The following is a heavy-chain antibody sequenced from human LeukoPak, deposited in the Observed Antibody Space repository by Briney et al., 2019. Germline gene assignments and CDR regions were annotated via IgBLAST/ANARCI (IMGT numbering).Heavy chain of an antibody. Sequence: PSETLSLTCTDSGGSISSGHYYWSWPRQPPGKGLEWIGYTYYSGSNYYNPSLKNRVSISVDTSKNQFSLNLSSVTAADTAVYYCARPYYYDSRIDPWGQGTLVTVSS. J-gene: IGHJ5*02. D-gene: IGHD3-22*01. V-gene: IGHV4-30-4*01. CDR1: GGSISSGHYY. CDR2: TYYSGSN. CDR3: ARPYYYDSRIDP.